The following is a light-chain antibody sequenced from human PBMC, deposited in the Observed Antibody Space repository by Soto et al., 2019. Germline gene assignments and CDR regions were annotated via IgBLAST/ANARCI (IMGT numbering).Light chain of an antibody. J-gene: IGKJ2*01. CDR3: QHRGEWPRT. Sequence: EIVLTQSPATLSLSPGERATLSCRASQSVSNCLAWYQQKPGQAPRLLIYGASNRATGIPARFTGSGSGTDFTLTLSSREPEDFAVYYCQHRGEWPRTFGQGNKLEIK. CDR2: GAS. V-gene: IGKV3-11*01. CDR1: QSVSNC.